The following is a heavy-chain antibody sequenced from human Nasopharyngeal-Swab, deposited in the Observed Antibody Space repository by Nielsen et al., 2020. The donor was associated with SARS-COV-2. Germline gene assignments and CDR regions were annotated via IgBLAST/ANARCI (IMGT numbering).Heavy chain of an antibody. CDR2: IYTSGST. CDR3: ARGGIGSGWNWFDP. D-gene: IGHD6-19*01. V-gene: IGHV4-61*02. Sequence: SETLSLTCTVSGGSISSGNYYWSWIRQPAGKGLEWIGRIYTSGSTNYNPSLKSRVTISVDTSKNQFSLRLTSVTAADTAVYYCARGGIGSGWNWFDPWGQGTLVTVSS. CDR1: GGSISSGNYY. J-gene: IGHJ5*02.